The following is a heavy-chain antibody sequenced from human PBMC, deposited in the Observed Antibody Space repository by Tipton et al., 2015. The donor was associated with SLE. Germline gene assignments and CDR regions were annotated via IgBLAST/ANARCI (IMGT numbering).Heavy chain of an antibody. V-gene: IGHV3-20*04. Sequence: SLRLSCAASGFSFDDYGMSWVRQAPGKGLEWVSGINWNGGSTYYADSVKGRFTISRDNAKNSLYLQMNSLRAEDTAVYYCARDTQQLVRGNFDYWGQGTLVTVSS. CDR1: GFSFDDYG. J-gene: IGHJ4*02. CDR3: ARDTQQLVRGNFDY. CDR2: INWNGGST. D-gene: IGHD6-13*01.